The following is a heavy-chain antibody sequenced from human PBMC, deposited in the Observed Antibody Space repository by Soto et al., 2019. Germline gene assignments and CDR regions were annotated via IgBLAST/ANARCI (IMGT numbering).Heavy chain of an antibody. CDR1: RLTFSAHD. CDR3: AGETTGGAYDMDV. J-gene: IGHJ6*02. V-gene: IGHV3-33*01. Sequence: QVQLVESGGGVVQPGTSLRLSCAASRLTFSAHDMHWVRQAPGKGLEWVALIWSDGSRGFYADSVKGRFTISRDNFKNFLYLQMNSLGAEDTAVYYCAGETTGGAYDMDVWGQGTTVTVSS. CDR2: IWSDGSRG. D-gene: IGHD3-16*01.